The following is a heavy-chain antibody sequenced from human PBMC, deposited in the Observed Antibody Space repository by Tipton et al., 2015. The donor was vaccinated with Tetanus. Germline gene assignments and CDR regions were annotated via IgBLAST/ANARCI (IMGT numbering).Heavy chain of an antibody. Sequence: TLSLTCTVSGDSISSNYWSWIRQPAGKGPEWIGRIYINGRNNYNPSLKSRVTMSIDTSKNQFPLNLRSVTAADTAVYYCARDRGFTTYNYFDPWGQGTLVTVSS. CDR1: GDSISSNY. J-gene: IGHJ5*02. D-gene: IGHD3-22*01. V-gene: IGHV4-4*07. CDR3: ARDRGFTTYNYFDP. CDR2: IYINGRN.